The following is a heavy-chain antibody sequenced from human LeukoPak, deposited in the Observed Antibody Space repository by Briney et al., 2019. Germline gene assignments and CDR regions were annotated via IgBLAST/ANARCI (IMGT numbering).Heavy chain of an antibody. V-gene: IGHV3-11*04. D-gene: IGHD3-22*01. J-gene: IGHJ4*02. CDR2: ISYGGRIV. Sequence: TGGSLRLSCEASGISISDNYMSWIRQAPGKGLEWVAYISYGGRIVYSADSVKGRFSISRDNAKNSVYLQMNSLRAEDTAVYYCARDRGYDSSGYYRDYFDYWGQGTPVTVSS. CDR1: GISISDNY. CDR3: ARDRGYDSSGYYRDYFDY.